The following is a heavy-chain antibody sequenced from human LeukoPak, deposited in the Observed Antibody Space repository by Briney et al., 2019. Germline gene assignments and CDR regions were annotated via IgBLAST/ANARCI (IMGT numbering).Heavy chain of an antibody. CDR1: GGTFSSYA. D-gene: IGHD4-11*01. CDR3: ATTTSVNFDY. CDR2: INPSGGST. V-gene: IGHV1-46*01. Sequence: ASVKVSCKASGGTFSSYAISWVRQAPGQGLEWMGIINPSGGSTSYAQKFQGRVTMTRDTSTSTVYMELSSLRSEDTAVYYCATTTSVNFDYWGQGTLVTVSS. J-gene: IGHJ4*02.